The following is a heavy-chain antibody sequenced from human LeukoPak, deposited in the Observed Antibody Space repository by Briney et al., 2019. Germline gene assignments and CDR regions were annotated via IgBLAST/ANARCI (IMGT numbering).Heavy chain of an antibody. D-gene: IGHD6-13*01. CDR1: GFTFSSYS. CDR2: ISSSSSYI. J-gene: IGHJ6*03. Sequence: GGSLRLSCAASGFTFSSYSMNWVRQAPGKGLEWVSSISSSSSYIYYAGSVKGRFTISRDNAKNSLYLQMNSLRAEDTAVYYCARDVDSSSWYYYYMDVWGKGTTVTVSS. CDR3: ARDVDSSSWYYYYMDV. V-gene: IGHV3-21*01.